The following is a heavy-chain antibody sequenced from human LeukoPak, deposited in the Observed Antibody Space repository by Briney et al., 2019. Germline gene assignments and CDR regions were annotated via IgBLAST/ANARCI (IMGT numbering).Heavy chain of an antibody. CDR2: IIPMLGMT. V-gene: IGHV1-69*04. J-gene: IGHJ6*02. Sequence: SVKVSCKASGGTFSSYGVTWVRQAPGQGLEWMGRIIPMLGMTTYAQKFQGRVTITADKSTSTAYMELSSLRSDDTAVYYCARTNYYDSSGYQGAGTYYYGMDVWGPGTTVTVSS. D-gene: IGHD3-22*01. CDR1: GGTFSSYG. CDR3: ARTNYYDSSGYQGAGTYYYGMDV.